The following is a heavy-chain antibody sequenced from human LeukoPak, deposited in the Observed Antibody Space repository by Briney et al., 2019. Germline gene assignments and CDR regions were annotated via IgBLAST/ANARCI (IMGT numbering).Heavy chain of an antibody. CDR3: ARGVTIFGVVTYGMDV. J-gene: IGHJ6*02. Sequence: GGSLRLSCAASGFTFSSYEMNWVRQAPGKGLEWVSYISSSGSTIYYADSVKGRFTISRDNAKNSLYLQMNSLRAEDTAVYYCARGVTIFGVVTYGMDVWGQGTTVTVSS. CDR2: ISSSGSTI. CDR1: GFTFSSYE. V-gene: IGHV3-48*03. D-gene: IGHD3-3*01.